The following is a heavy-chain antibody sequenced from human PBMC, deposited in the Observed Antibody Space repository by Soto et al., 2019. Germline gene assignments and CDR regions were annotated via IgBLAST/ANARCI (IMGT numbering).Heavy chain of an antibody. Sequence: SVEVAFKASWGTFSIYASIGVLQSPVQGLELMGVIIPIFGTANYAQKFQGRVTITADKSTSTAYMELSSLRSEDTAVYYCESGNKLFSYGMEVWGQGNTVNVSS. CDR1: WGTFSIYA. CDR3: ESGNKLFSYGMEV. CDR2: IIPIFGTA. D-gene: IGHD1-1*01. J-gene: IGHJ6*02. V-gene: IGHV1-69*06.